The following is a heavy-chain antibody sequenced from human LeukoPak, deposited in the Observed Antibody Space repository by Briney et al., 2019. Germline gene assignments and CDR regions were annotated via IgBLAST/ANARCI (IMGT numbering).Heavy chain of an antibody. V-gene: IGHV3-21*01. CDR2: ISSSSSYI. J-gene: IGHJ4*02. CDR3: AREGSVYDSSGGIDY. Sequence: GGSLRLSCAASGFTFRIYNMNWVRQAPGKGLEWVSSISSSSSYIYYTDSVRGRFTISRNNAKNSLYLQMNTLRAEDTAVYYCAREGSVYDSSGGIDYWGEGGLVTVSS. CDR1: GFTFRIYN. D-gene: IGHD3-22*01.